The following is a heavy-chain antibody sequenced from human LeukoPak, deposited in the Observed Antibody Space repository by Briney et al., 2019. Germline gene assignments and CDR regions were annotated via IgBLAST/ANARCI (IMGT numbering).Heavy chain of an antibody. V-gene: IGHV3-30*18. CDR1: GFTFSYYG. CDR2: ISYDGSNE. Sequence: GGSLRLSCAASGFTFSYYGMHWVRQAPGKGLEWVVVISYDGSNEYYADSVKGRFSISRDNSKNTLYLQMNSLRAEDTAVYYCAKAYGGYESHYYYYGMDVWGQGTTVTVSS. CDR3: AKAYGGYESHYYYYGMDV. D-gene: IGHD5-12*01. J-gene: IGHJ6*02.